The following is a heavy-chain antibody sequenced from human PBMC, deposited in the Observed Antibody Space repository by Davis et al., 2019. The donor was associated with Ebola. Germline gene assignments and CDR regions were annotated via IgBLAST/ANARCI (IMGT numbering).Heavy chain of an antibody. J-gene: IGHJ4*02. V-gene: IGHV3-33*01. D-gene: IGHD2-21*01. Sequence: GESLKISCAASGFTFSSYGMHWVRQAPGKGLEWVAVIWYDGSNKYYADSVKGRFTISRDNSKNTLYLQMNSLRAEDTAVYYCARSGLRVGLGVFDYWGQGTLVTVSS. CDR3: ARSGLRVGLGVFDY. CDR1: GFTFSSYG. CDR2: IWYDGSNK.